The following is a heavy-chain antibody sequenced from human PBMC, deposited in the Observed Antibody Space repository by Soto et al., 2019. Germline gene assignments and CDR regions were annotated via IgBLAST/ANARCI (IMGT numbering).Heavy chain of an antibody. Sequence: ASQPKRLTSSVEGGTFGDYCGSWIRQPQEEGLEWIGEINHSGSTNYTPSLKSRVTISVDTSKNQFSLKLSSVTAADTAVYYCARGQAAAGTSRGHWFDPWGQGTLVTVSS. CDR1: GGTFGDYC. CDR2: INHSGST. CDR3: ARGQAAAGTSRGHWFDP. V-gene: IGHV4-34*01. J-gene: IGHJ5*02. D-gene: IGHD6-13*01.